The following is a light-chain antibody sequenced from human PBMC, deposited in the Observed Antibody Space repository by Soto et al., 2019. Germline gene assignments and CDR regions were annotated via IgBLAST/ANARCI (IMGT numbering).Light chain of an antibody. J-gene: IGLJ1*01. V-gene: IGLV2-14*03. CDR2: EVR. CDR1: ISHVGTYDY. Sequence: QSALTQPASVSGSPGQSIAISCTGTISHVGTYDYVSWYQQHPNRAPKLMIYEVRNRPSGVSNRFSGSKSVNTATLTISGLQAEDEADYYCSSHTITNTRVFGTGTKLTVL. CDR3: SSHTITNTRV.